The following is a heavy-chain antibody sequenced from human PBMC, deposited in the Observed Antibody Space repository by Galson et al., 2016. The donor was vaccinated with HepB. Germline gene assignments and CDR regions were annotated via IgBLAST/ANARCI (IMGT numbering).Heavy chain of an antibody. CDR1: GFTFSSYG. Sequence: SLRLSCAASGFTFSSYGMHWVRQAPGKGLEWVANIKHDGSQKTYVDSVKGRFTISRDNAKNSLYLQMSSLRPEDTAVYYCALGQGFLADSWGQGTLVTVSS. CDR3: ALGQGFLADS. CDR2: IKHDGSQK. V-gene: IGHV3-7*05. J-gene: IGHJ4*02.